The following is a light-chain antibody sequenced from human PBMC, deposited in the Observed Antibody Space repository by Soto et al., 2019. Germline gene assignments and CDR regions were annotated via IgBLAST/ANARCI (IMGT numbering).Light chain of an antibody. CDR1: QSIRTS. V-gene: IGKV3-11*01. Sequence: EVVLTQSPATLSLSPGERATLSCRASQSIRTSLAWYQQKPGQAPRLVIFDASNRANGVPARFGGSGSGTDFTLTISSLEPEDFAVYYCQQRSNWLTFGGGTKVDIK. CDR2: DAS. J-gene: IGKJ4*01. CDR3: QQRSNWLT.